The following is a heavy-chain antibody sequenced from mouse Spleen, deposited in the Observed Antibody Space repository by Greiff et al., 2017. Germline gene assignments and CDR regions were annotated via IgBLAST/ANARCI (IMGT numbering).Heavy chain of an antibody. V-gene: IGHV5-6-5*01. CDR3: ARGITTVVVDY. CDR1: GFTFSSYA. CDR2: ISSGGST. Sequence: EVQRVESGGGLVKPGGSLKLSCAASGFTFSSYAMSWVRQTPEKRLEWVASISSGGSTYYPDSVKGRFTISRDNARNILYLQMSSLRSEDTAMYYCARGITTVVVDYWGQGTSVTVSS. D-gene: IGHD1-1*01. J-gene: IGHJ4*01.